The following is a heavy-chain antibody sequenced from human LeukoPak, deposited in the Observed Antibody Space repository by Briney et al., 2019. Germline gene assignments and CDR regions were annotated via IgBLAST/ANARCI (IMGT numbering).Heavy chain of an antibody. CDR2: IYSGDTT. Sequence: GGSLRLSCTASGFSVNNNYISWVRQAPGRGLEWVSVIYSGDTTLYADSVKDRFTISRDNSKNTLYLQMNSLRTEDTAVYYCASKWYCGGDCYYQIDYWGQGNLVTVSS. CDR3: ASKWYCGGDCYYQIDY. D-gene: IGHD2-21*02. J-gene: IGHJ4*02. V-gene: IGHV3-66*01. CDR1: GFSVNNNY.